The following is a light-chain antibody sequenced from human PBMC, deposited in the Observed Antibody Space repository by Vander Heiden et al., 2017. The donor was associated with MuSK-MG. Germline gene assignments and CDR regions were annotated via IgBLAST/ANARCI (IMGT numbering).Light chain of an antibody. J-gene: IGKJ4*01. CDR1: QSVSSY. V-gene: IGKV3-15*01. CDR3: QQDSSCPLT. CDR2: GAS. Sequence: EIVMTHSPATLSVSPGERATLSCRASQSVSSYLAWYQQKPGQAPRLLIYGASTRATGIPASFSGSGSGTEFTLTISSLQSEDFAVYYCQQDSSCPLTFGGGTKVEIK.